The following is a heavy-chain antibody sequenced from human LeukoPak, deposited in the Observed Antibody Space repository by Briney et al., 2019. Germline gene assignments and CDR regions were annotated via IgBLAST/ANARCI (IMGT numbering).Heavy chain of an antibody. CDR2: IGCSDGTT. J-gene: IGHJ4*02. CDR3: AMNAWGSLFDN. CDR1: GFTFSNFV. Sequence: PGGSLTLSCTASGFTFSNFVMTWLRQAPGKGLEWVANIGCSDGTTDYAHALKGRFTISRDNSKHTLFLKIKSLRLDGTGVCFCAMNAWGSLFDNWGQGALVTVSS. V-gene: IGHV3-23*01. D-gene: IGHD3-16*01.